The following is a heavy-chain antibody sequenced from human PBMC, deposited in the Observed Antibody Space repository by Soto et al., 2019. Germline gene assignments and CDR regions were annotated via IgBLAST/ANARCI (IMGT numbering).Heavy chain of an antibody. Sequence: SETLSLTCAVYDGSFSGYYWNWIRQPPGKGLEWIGEINHSGSTNYNPSLKSRVTISVDTSKNQFSLKLSSVTAADTAVYYCARGDPLLWFGEKVYYGMDVWGQGTTVTVSS. CDR2: INHSGST. CDR3: ARGDPLLWFGEKVYYGMDV. J-gene: IGHJ6*02. D-gene: IGHD3-10*01. CDR1: DGSFSGYY. V-gene: IGHV4-34*01.